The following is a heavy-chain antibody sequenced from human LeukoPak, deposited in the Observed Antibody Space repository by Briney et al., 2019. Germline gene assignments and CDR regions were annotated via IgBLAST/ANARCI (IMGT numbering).Heavy chain of an antibody. J-gene: IGHJ5*02. CDR1: GFTFSSYS. V-gene: IGHV3-21*01. Sequence: PGGSLRLSCAASGFTFSSYSMNWVRQAPGKGLEWVSSISTSSRYIYYKDSVRGRFTISRDDAKNSLYLEMNSLRAEDTAVYYCARADCSSSTCYLRRSWFDPWGQGTPVTVSS. CDR2: ISTSSRYI. D-gene: IGHD2-2*01. CDR3: ARADCSSSTCYLRRSWFDP.